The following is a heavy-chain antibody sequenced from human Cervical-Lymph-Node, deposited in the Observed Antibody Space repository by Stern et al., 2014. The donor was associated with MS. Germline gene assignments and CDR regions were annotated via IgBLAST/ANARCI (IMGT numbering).Heavy chain of an antibody. CDR1: GFPFSAYA. J-gene: IGHJ4*02. CDR2: MSGRGGKT. D-gene: IGHD3-3*01. V-gene: IGHV3-23*01. Sequence: EVQLLESGGNLVHPGGSLRLSCAASGFPFSAYAMSWVRQAPGKGLEWVSDMSGRGGKTNYADSVKGRFTISRDNSKNTLYLQMNSLRAEDTAIYYCAKLRISDFWSGDSYYFDYWGQGVLVTVSS. CDR3: AKLRISDFWSGDSYYFDY.